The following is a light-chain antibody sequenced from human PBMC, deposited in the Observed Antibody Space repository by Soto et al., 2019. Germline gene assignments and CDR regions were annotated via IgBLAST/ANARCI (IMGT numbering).Light chain of an antibody. J-gene: IGKJ1*01. V-gene: IGKV3-15*01. Sequence: IIMTQSRATLSVSPGERATLSCRDSQSVSSTLAWYQQKPGQAPRLLIYGASTRATGIPARFSGSGSGTEFTLTISSLQSEDFAVYYCQQYNNWPPWTFGQGSKVDIK. CDR2: GAS. CDR1: QSVSST. CDR3: QQYNNWPPWT.